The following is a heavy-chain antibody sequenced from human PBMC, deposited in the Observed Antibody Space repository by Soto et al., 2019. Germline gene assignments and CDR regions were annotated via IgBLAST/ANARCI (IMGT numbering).Heavy chain of an antibody. CDR2: IIPIFGTA. Sequence: SVKACCKASGVAIGSYAISWVRQDPGQGLEWMGGIIPIFGTANYAQKFQGRVTITADESTSTAYMELSSLRSEDTAVYYCASRKGVRGIAAFGSVESYYYGMDVWGQGPTVTVSS. CDR3: ASRKGVRGIAAFGSVESYYYGMDV. D-gene: IGHD6-13*01. V-gene: IGHV1-69*13. CDR1: GVAIGSYA. J-gene: IGHJ6*02.